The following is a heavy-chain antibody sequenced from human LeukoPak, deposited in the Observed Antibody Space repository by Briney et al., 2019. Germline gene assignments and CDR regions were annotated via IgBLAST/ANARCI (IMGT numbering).Heavy chain of an antibody. D-gene: IGHD6-13*01. CDR1: GFTFSSYA. J-gene: IGHJ4*02. V-gene: IGHV3-30*01. CDR2: ISYDGSNK. CDR3: ARDRSMAAAGNGFDY. Sequence: GGSLRLSCAASGFTFSSYAMHWVRQAPGKGLEWVAVISYDGSNKYCADSVKGRFTISRDNSKNTLYLQMNSLRAEDTAVYYCARDRSMAAAGNGFDYWGQGTLVTVSS.